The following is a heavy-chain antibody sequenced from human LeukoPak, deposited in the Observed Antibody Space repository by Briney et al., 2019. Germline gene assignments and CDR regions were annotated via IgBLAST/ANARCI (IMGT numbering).Heavy chain of an antibody. Sequence: PGGSLRLSRAASGLTVSRNYMSWVRQAPGKGLEWVSVIYSGGNTYYASSVKGRFTISRDNSKNTLYLQMNSLRAEDTAVYYCARVSGDYTYYFGYWGQGTLVTVSS. V-gene: IGHV3-66*01. CDR3: ARVSGDYTYYFGY. CDR1: GLTVSRNY. CDR2: IYSGGNT. D-gene: IGHD4-17*01. J-gene: IGHJ4*02.